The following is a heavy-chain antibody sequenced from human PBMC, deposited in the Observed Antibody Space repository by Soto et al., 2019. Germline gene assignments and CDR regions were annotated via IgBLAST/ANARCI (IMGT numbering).Heavy chain of an antibody. V-gene: IGHV4-30-4*01. CDR2: IYHSGGT. J-gene: IGHJ4*02. D-gene: IGHD5-18*01. Sequence: SETLSLTCTVSGGSISSGDYYWSWIRQPPGKGLEWIGYIYHSGGTYYNPSLKSRVTISVDTSKNQFSLKLSSVTAADTAVYYCASDSYGSLGLDYWGQGTLVTVS. CDR3: ASDSYGSLGLDY. CDR1: GGSISSGDYY.